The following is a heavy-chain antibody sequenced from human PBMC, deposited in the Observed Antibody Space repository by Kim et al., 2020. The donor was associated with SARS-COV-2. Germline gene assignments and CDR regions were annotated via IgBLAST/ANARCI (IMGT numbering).Heavy chain of an antibody. D-gene: IGHD3-10*01. J-gene: IGHJ3*02. Sequence: GVSLRLSCAASGFTFSSYSMNWVRQAPGKGLEWVSSISSSSSYIYYADSVKGRFTISRDNAKNSLYLQMNSLRAEDTAVYYCARDGPGGAFDIWGQGTMVTVSS. CDR1: GFTFSSYS. V-gene: IGHV3-21*01. CDR3: ARDGPGGAFDI. CDR2: ISSSSSYI.